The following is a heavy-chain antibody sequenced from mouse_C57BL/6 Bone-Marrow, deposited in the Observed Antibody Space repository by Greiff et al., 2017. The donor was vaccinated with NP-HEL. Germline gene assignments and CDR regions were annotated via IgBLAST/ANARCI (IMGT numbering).Heavy chain of an antibody. CDR1: GFTFSDYG. D-gene: IGHD1-1*01. J-gene: IGHJ3*01. CDR2: ISSGSSTI. V-gene: IGHV5-17*01. Sequence: EVMLVESGGGLVKPGGSLKLSCAASGFTFSDYGMHWVRQAPEKGLECVAYISSGSSTIYYADTVKGRFTISRDNAKNTLFLQMTSLRSEDTAMYYCARRLYGSPWFAYWGQGTLVTVSA. CDR3: ARRLYGSPWFAY.